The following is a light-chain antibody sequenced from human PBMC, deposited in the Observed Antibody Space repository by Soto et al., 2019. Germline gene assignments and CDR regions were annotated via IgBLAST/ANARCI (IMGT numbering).Light chain of an antibody. CDR1: QSISSW. V-gene: IGKV1-5*01. CDR3: KQYNSYYT. Sequence: DIQMTQSPSTLSASVGDRVTITCRASQSISSWLAWYQQKPGKAPKLLIYDASSLESGVPSRFSGSGSGTEFTLTISSRQPDDVATYYCKQYNSYYTFGQGTKLEIK. J-gene: IGKJ2*01. CDR2: DAS.